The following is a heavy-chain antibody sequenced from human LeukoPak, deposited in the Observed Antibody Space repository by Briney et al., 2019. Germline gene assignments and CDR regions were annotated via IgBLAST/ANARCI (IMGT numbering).Heavy chain of an antibody. CDR1: GYTFTDYY. D-gene: IGHD2-2*01. CDR3: AREGKHIVVEPAGDGGDGAFDI. V-gene: IGHV1-2*02. Sequence: ASVKVSCKASGYTFTDYYMHWVRQAPGQGLEWMGWINPNSGGTSYAQKFQGRVTMTRDTSIGTVYMELSRLRSDYTAVYYCAREGKHIVVEPAGDGGDGAFDIWGQGTMVTVSS. CDR2: INPNSGGT. J-gene: IGHJ3*02.